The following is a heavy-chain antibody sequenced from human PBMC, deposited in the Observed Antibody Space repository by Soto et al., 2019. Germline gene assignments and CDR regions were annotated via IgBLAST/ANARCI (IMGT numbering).Heavy chain of an antibody. CDR3: ESDFIAEEDADNWFDP. CDR1: GFSLSTSGVG. J-gene: IGHJ5*02. CDR2: IYWDDDK. V-gene: IGHV2-5*02. Sequence: SGPTLVNPTQTLTLTCTFSGFSLSTSGVGVGWIRQPPGKALEWLALIYWDDDKRYSPSLKSRLTITKDTSKNQVVLTMTNMDPVETATYYCESDFIAEEDADNWFDPWGQGTLVTVSS. D-gene: IGHD6-13*01.